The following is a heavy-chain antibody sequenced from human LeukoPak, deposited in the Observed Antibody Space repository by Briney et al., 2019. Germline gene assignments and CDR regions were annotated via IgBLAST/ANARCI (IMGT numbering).Heavy chain of an antibody. J-gene: IGHJ4*02. D-gene: IGHD6-19*01. CDR2: ISWNSGSI. V-gene: IGHV3-9*01. Sequence: PGGSLRLSCAASGFTFDDYAMHWVRQAPGKGLEWVSGISWNSGSIGYADSVKGRFTISRDNAKNSLYLQMNSLRAEDTALYYCAKALQSSGWYDYFDYWGQGTLVTVSS. CDR3: AKALQSSGWYDYFDY. CDR1: GFTFDDYA.